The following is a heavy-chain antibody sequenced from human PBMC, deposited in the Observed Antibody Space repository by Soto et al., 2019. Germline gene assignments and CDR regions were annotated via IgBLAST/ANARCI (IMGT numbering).Heavy chain of an antibody. V-gene: IGHV3-30-3*01. D-gene: IGHD5-12*01. CDR1: GFTFSSYA. CDR2: ISYDGSNK. Sequence: GGSLRLSCAASGFTFSSYAMHWVRQAPGKGLEWVAVISYDGSNKYYADSVKGRFTISRDNSKNTLYLQMNSLRAEDTAVYYCARGGPPFDYWGQGTLVTVSS. J-gene: IGHJ4*02. CDR3: ARGGPPFDY.